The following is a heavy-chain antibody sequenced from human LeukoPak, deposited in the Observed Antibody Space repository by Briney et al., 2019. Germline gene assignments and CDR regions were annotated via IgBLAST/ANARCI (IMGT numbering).Heavy chain of an antibody. D-gene: IGHD3-22*01. Sequence: SETLSLTCTVSGGSISSYYWSWIRQPPGKGLEWIGYIYYSGSINYNPSLKSRVTISVDTSKNQFSLKLSSVTAADTAVYYCARAGYYYDSSGYHVSHFDYWGQGTLVTVSS. J-gene: IGHJ4*02. CDR1: GGSISSYY. V-gene: IGHV4-59*01. CDR2: IYYSGSI. CDR3: ARAGYYYDSSGYHVSHFDY.